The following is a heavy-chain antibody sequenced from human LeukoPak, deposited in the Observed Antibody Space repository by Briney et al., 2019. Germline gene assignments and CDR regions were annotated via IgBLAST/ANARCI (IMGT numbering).Heavy chain of an antibody. CDR3: ARAVAINSYYYYYMDV. J-gene: IGHJ6*03. CDR1: GYTFTSYD. V-gene: IGHV1-8*03. Sequence: ASVKVSCKASGYTFTSYDINWVRQATGQGLEWMGWMNPNSGNTGYAQKFQGRVTITRNTSISTAYMELSSLRSEDTAVYYCARAVAINSYYYYYMDVWGKGTTVTVSS. D-gene: IGHD5-12*01. CDR2: MNPNSGNT.